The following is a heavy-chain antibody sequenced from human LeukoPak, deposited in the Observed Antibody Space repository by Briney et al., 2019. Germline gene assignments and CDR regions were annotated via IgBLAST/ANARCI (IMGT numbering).Heavy chain of an antibody. D-gene: IGHD5-18*01. Sequence: SETLSLTCTVSGVSISSGGYYWSWIRQHPGKGLEWIGYIYYSGSTYYNPSLKSRLTISVDTSKNQFSLRLNSVTAADTAVYYCARAPGYSYGRDFDYWGQGTLVSVSS. CDR2: IYYSGST. V-gene: IGHV4-31*03. J-gene: IGHJ4*02. CDR1: GVSISSGGYY. CDR3: ARAPGYSYGRDFDY.